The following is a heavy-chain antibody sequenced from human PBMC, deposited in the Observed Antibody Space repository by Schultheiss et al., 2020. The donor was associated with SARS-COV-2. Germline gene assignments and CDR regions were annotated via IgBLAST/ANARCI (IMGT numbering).Heavy chain of an antibody. D-gene: IGHD6-13*01. V-gene: IGHV3-30*02. CDR1: GFTFSSYG. Sequence: GGSLRLSCAASGFTFSSYGMHWVRQAPGKGLEWVAVIWYDGSNKYYADSVKGRFTISRDNSKNTLYLQMNSLRAEDTAVYYCAKSGRGSSSYFDYWGQGTLVTVSS. J-gene: IGHJ4*02. CDR2: IWYDGSNK. CDR3: AKSGRGSSSYFDY.